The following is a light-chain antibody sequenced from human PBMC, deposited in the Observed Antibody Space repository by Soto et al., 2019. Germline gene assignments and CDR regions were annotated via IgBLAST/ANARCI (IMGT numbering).Light chain of an antibody. Sequence: QSVLTQPPSVSAAPGQKVTISCSGSTSNIGNNYVSWYQQLPGTAPKLLIYDNDKRPSGVPDRFSGSTSGTTATLSITGLQAEDEADYYCSSYTSSSTEVFGTGTKVTVL. CDR2: DND. J-gene: IGLJ1*01. V-gene: IGLV1-51*02. CDR3: SSYTSSSTEV. CDR1: TSNIGNNY.